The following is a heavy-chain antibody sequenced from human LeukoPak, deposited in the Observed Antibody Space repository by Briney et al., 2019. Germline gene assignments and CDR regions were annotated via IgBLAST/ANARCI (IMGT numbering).Heavy chain of an antibody. V-gene: IGHV1-46*01. CDR3: ARDIRDSSGYYSFDY. CDR1: GYTFTSYY. J-gene: IGHJ4*02. Sequence: ASVKVSCKTSGYTFTSYYMHWVRQAPGQGLEWMGIINPSGGSTSYAQKFQGRVTMTRDTSTSTVYMELSSLRSEDTAVYYCARDIRDSSGYYSFDYWGQGTLVTVSS. CDR2: INPSGGST. D-gene: IGHD3-22*01.